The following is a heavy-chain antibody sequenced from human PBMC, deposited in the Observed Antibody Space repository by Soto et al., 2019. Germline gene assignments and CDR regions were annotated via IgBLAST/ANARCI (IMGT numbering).Heavy chain of an antibody. CDR3: AALRYSNFDY. V-gene: IGHV4-34*01. CDR1: GGSFSGYY. Sequence: QVQLQQWGAGLLKPSETLSLTCAVYGGSFSGYYWSWIRQPPGKGLEWIGEINHSGSTNYHPSLKSRVPISVDTSKNQFSLKLSSVTAADTAVYYCAALRYSNFDYWGQGTLVTVSS. CDR2: INHSGST. D-gene: IGHD6-13*01. J-gene: IGHJ4*02.